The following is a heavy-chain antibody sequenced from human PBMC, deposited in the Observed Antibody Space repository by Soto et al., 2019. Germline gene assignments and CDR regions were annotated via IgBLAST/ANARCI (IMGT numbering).Heavy chain of an antibody. CDR3: VRGLISGYYPYDAFDI. Sequence: SEPLSLTCTVSGGSISSSSYYWGWIRQPPGKGLEWIGSIYYSGSTYYNPLLKSRVTISVDTSNNQFSLKLSSVTAADTAVYYCVRGLISGYYPYDAFDIWGQGTMVTVSS. CDR2: IYYSGST. V-gene: IGHV4-39*07. J-gene: IGHJ3*02. D-gene: IGHD3-22*01. CDR1: GGSISSSSYY.